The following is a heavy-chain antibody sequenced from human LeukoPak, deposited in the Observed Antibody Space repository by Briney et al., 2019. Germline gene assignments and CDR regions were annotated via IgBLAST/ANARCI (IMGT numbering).Heavy chain of an antibody. CDR1: GFTFSSYA. CDR3: AKPAKTDYADY. V-gene: IGHV3-23*01. J-gene: IGHJ4*02. Sequence: GGSLRLSCAASGFTFSSYAMSWVRQAPGRGLEWVSAISGSGVSTYYADSVKGRFTISRDNSKNTLYLQMNSLRAADTALYYCAKPAKTDYADYWGQGTLVTVSS. D-gene: IGHD1-14*01. CDR2: ISGSGVST.